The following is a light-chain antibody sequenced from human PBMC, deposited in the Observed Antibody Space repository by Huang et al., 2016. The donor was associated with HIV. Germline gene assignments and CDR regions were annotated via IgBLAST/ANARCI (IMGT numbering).Light chain of an antibody. J-gene: IGKJ4*01. Sequence: EIVMTQSPATLSVSPRERVLLSCRASESVSSSLAGYQQKPGQAPRLLIYGASTRASGVPPSVSGSGSGTEFTLTISSLQSADFAVYYCQQYHNWPPLLTFGGGTKVEIK. CDR3: QQYHNWPPLLT. V-gene: IGKV3-15*01. CDR2: GAS. CDR1: ESVSSS.